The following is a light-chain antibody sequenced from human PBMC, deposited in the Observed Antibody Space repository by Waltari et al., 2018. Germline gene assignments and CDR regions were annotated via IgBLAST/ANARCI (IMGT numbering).Light chain of an antibody. CDR1: TNDIGSFDY. V-gene: IGLV2-8*01. J-gene: IGLJ2*01. CDR3: SSYVASRIV. CDR2: EVS. Sequence: QSALTQPPSPSGSPGKSVTLSCTGTTNDIGSFDYVSWYQHHPGKAPKLIIYEVSNRPSGVSKRFSGSKSGSTASLTVSALQVEDEAIYYCSSYVASRIVFGGGTRLTVL.